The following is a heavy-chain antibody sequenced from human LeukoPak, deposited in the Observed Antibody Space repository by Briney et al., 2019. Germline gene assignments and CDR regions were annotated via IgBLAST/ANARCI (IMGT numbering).Heavy chain of an antibody. D-gene: IGHD6-19*01. CDR1: EYTFTRYY. Sequence: ASVKVSCKASEYTFTRYYMHWVRQAPGQGLEWMGWINTNTGGTNYAQKFQGRVTMTRDTSITTACMELRSLEYDDTAVYYCAKDFRDQWLVNAFHIWGQGTMVTVSS. CDR2: INTNTGGT. V-gene: IGHV1-2*02. CDR3: AKDFRDQWLVNAFHI. J-gene: IGHJ3*02.